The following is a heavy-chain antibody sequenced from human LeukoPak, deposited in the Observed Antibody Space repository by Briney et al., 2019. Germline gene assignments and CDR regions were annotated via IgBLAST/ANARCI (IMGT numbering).Heavy chain of an antibody. Sequence: PSETLSLTCTVSGGSISSYYWSWIRQPPGKGLEWIGYIYYSGSTNYNPSLKSRVTISVDTSKNQFSLKLSSVTAADTAVYYCARGGTGTLDYWGQGTLVTVSS. CDR2: IYYSGST. J-gene: IGHJ4*02. CDR3: ARGGTGTLDY. D-gene: IGHD1-1*01. V-gene: IGHV4-59*01. CDR1: GGSISSYY.